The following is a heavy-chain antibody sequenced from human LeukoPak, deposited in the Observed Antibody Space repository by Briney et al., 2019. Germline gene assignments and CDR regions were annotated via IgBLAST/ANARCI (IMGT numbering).Heavy chain of an antibody. J-gene: IGHJ4*02. CDR1: GFTFSNYW. Sequence: PGGSLRLSCAASGFTFSNYWMHWVRQAPGKGRVWVSRINSDGSSRNYADSVKGRFTISRDKAKNTLYLQMNSLRAEDTAVYYCASASSHRIAAGGDYWGQGTLVTVSS. D-gene: IGHD6-13*01. CDR2: INSDGSSR. V-gene: IGHV3-74*01. CDR3: ASASSHRIAAGGDY.